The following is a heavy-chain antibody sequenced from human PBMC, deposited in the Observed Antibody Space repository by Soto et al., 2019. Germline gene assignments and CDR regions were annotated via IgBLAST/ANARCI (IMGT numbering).Heavy chain of an antibody. CDR2: INHSGST. Sequence: SETLCLTCAVYGGSFSGYYWSWIRQPPGKGLEWIGEINHSGSTNYNPSLKSRVTISVDTSKNQFSLKLSSVTAADTAVYYCARAPYYYYYMDVWGKGTTVTVSS. J-gene: IGHJ6*03. V-gene: IGHV4-34*01. CDR1: GGSFSGYY. CDR3: ARAPYYYYYMDV.